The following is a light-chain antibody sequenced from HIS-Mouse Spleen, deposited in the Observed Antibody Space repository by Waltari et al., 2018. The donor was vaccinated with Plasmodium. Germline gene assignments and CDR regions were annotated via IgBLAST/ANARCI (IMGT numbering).Light chain of an antibody. CDR3: NSRDSSGNQLV. CDR1: SLRSYY. Sequence: SSELTQDPAVSVALGQTVRITCQGDSLRSYYASWYQQKPGQAPVLVIYGKNNRPSGIPDRFSGSSSGNPAALTITGAQAEDEADYYCNSRDSSGNQLVFGGGTKLTVL. CDR2: GKN. J-gene: IGLJ2*01. V-gene: IGLV3-19*01.